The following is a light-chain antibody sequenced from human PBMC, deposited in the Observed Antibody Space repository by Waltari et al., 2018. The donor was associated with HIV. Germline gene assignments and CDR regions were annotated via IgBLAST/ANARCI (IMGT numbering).Light chain of an antibody. V-gene: IGKV1-33*01. Sequence: DIQMTQSPSSLSASVGDRVTITCQASQDISNYLNWYQQKPGKAPKLLIYDTFNLETEVPSRFSGSGSGTDFTFTISSLQPEDIATYYCQPEDNLPPLFTFGPGTTVDIK. CDR3: QPEDNLPPLFT. J-gene: IGKJ3*01. CDR1: QDISNY. CDR2: DTF.